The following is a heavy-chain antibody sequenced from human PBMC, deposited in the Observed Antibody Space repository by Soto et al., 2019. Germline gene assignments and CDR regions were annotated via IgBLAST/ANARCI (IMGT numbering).Heavy chain of an antibody. CDR2: IKQDGSES. CDR3: ASARHIGP. V-gene: IGHV3-7*01. D-gene: IGHD2-21*01. J-gene: IGHJ5*02. Sequence: LRLSCAASGFTFSNYWMSWVRQAPGKGLEWVANIKQDGSESNYADSVKGRFTISRDNAENSLYLQMTSLRAEDTAVYYCASARHIGPWGQGTLVTVSS. CDR1: GFTFSNYW.